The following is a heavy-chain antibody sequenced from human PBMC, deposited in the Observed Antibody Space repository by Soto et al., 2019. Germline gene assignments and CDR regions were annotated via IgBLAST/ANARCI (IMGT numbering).Heavy chain of an antibody. V-gene: IGHV1-69*02. D-gene: IGHD6-13*01. CDR3: ARDRDNSNCPNFDS. Sequence: QVQLVQSGSEVKKPGSSVRVSCKTSGGTFSIYTISWVRQAPGQGLEWMGRVLPFLDITSYSQRFQGRVTITADRSTTTAYMELSSLRSEETAVYYCARDRDNSNCPNFDSWGQGTLVTVSS. CDR1: GGTFSIYT. J-gene: IGHJ4*02. CDR2: VLPFLDIT.